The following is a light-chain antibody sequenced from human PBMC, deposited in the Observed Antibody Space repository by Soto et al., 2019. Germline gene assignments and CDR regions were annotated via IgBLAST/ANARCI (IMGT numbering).Light chain of an antibody. CDR1: SSNIGGNA. CDR2: RND. J-gene: IGLJ3*02. V-gene: IGLV1-44*01. Sequence: QSALTQPPSVSGAPGQRVTISCSGSSSNIGGNAVNWYQQLPGSAPKVVIFRNDQRPAGVPARFSGAKSSTSASLAISGLQSDDESHFYCEAWDDNLDGRGFGGGTKVTVL. CDR3: EAWDDNLDGRG.